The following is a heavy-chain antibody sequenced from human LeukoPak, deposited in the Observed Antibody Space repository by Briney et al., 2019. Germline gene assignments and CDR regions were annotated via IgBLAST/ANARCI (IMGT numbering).Heavy chain of an antibody. V-gene: IGHV1-2*02. J-gene: IGHJ4*02. D-gene: IGHD2-2*01. Sequence: ASVKVSCXASGYTFTGYYMHWVRQARGQGLEWMGWINPNSGGTNYAQKFQGRVTMTRDTSISTVYMELSRLRSDDTAVYYCAKKEPRYCSSTSCYFDYFDYWGQGTLVTVSS. CDR3: AKKEPRYCSSTSCYFDYFDY. CDR1: GYTFTGYY. CDR2: INPNSGGT.